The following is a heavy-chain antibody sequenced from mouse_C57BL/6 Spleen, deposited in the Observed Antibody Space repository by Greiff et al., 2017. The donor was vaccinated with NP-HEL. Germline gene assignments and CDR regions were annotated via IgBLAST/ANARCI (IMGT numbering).Heavy chain of an antibody. D-gene: IGHD1-2*01. Sequence: QVQLQQPGAELVKPGASVKLSCKASGYTFTSYWMHWVKQRPGQGLEWIGMIHPNSGSTNYNEKFKSKATLTVDKSSSTAYMQLSSLTSEDSAVYYCARREALLPAMDYWGQGTSVTVSS. CDR3: ARREALLPAMDY. V-gene: IGHV1-64*01. J-gene: IGHJ4*01. CDR1: GYTFTSYW. CDR2: IHPNSGST.